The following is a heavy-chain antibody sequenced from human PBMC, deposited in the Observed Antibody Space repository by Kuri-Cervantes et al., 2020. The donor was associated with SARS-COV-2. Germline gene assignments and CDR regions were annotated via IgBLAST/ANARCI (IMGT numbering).Heavy chain of an antibody. D-gene: IGHD3-3*01. CDR1: GGSISSHY. V-gene: IGHV4-59*05. CDR2: IYYSGST. J-gene: IGHJ4*02. CDR3: ARGDFWSGYYYDY. Sequence: SETLSLTCTVSGGSISSHYWSWIRQPPGKGLEWIGSIYYSGSTYYNPSLKSRVTISVDTSKNQFSLKLSSVTAADTAVYYCARGDFWSGYYYDYWGQGTLVTVSS.